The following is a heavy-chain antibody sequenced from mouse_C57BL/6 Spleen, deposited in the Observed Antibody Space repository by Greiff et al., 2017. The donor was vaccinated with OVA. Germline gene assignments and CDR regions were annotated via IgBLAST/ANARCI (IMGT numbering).Heavy chain of an antibody. CDR2: ISSGSSTI. CDR3: ARLGGPYYAMDY. CDR1: GFTFSDSG. D-gene: IGHD1-1*02. V-gene: IGHV5-17*01. Sequence: DVMLVESGGGLVKPGGSLTLPCAAPGFTFSDSGMHWVRQAPEKGLEWVAYISSGSSTIYYADTVKGRFTISRDNAKNTLFLQMTSLRSEDTAMYYCARLGGPYYAMDYWGQGTSVTVSS. J-gene: IGHJ4*01.